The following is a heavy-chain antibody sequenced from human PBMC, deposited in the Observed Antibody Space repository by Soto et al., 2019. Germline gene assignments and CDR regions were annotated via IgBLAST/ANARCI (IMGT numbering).Heavy chain of an antibody. D-gene: IGHD2-15*01. J-gene: IGHJ4*02. CDR3: AKLAVGGLGYCSAGSCYFDY. CDR2: ISNSGSST. V-gene: IGHV3-23*01. CDR1: GFIFTTYA. Sequence: PGGSLRLSCAASGFIFTTYAMNWVRQAPGKGLEWVSGISNSGSSTYYADSVKGRFTISRDNSKNTVYLQMIGLRAEDTAVYYCAKLAVGGLGYCSAGSCYFDYWGQGALVTVSS.